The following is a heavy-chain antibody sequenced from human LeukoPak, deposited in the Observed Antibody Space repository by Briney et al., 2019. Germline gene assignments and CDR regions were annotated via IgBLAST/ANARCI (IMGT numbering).Heavy chain of an antibody. V-gene: IGHV1-8*01. D-gene: IGHD5-18*01. J-gene: IGHJ4*02. CDR2: MNPKSGNT. CDR1: GYTFTSYD. CDR3: ARVGYSYGFGYFDY. Sequence: APVKVSCKASGYTFTSYDINWVRHGTGQGLGWMGWMNPKSGNTGYAQKFQGRVTMTSNTSISTAYMELSSLRSEDTAGYYCARVGYSYGFGYFDYWGQGTLVTVSS.